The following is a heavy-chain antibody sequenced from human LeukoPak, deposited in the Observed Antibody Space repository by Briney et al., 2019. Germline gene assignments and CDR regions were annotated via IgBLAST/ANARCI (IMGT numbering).Heavy chain of an antibody. V-gene: IGHV4-38-2*02. Sequence: SETLSLTCTVSGYSISSGYYWGWIRPPPGKGLEWIGSIYHSGSTYYNPSLKSRVTISVDTSKNQFSLKLSSVTAADTAVYYCARGRYYYYMDVWGKGTTVTVSS. CDR2: IYHSGST. CDR1: GYSISSGYY. J-gene: IGHJ6*03. CDR3: ARGRYYYYMDV.